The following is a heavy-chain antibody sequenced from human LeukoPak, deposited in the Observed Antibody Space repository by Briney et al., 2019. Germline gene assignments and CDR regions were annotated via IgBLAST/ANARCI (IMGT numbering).Heavy chain of an antibody. V-gene: IGHV2-5*02. CDR1: GFSLSTSGVG. J-gene: IGHJ4*02. D-gene: IGHD1/OR15-1a*01. CDR2: IYWDDDK. CDR3: AHLKTSQQPHFFDY. Sequence: SGPTLVNPTQTLTLTCTFSGFSLSTSGVGVGWIRQPPGKALEWLALIYWDDDKRYSPSLRSRLTVTKVTSKNHVVLTMTNMDPMDTGTCYCAHLKTSQQPHFFDYWGQGSLVTVSS.